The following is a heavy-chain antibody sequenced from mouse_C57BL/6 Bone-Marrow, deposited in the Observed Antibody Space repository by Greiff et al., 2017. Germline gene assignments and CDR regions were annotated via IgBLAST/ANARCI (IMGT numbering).Heavy chain of an antibody. CDR1: GYSITSGYY. CDR2: ISYDGSN. J-gene: IGHJ2*01. CDR3: ARWTWDGDY. V-gene: IGHV3-6*01. D-gene: IGHD4-1*01. Sequence: DVKLQESGPGLVKPSQSLSLTCSVTGYSITSGYYWNWIRQFPGNKLEWMGYISYDGSNNYNPSLKNRISITRDTSKNQFFLKLNSVTTEDTATYYCARWTWDGDYWGQGTTLTVSS.